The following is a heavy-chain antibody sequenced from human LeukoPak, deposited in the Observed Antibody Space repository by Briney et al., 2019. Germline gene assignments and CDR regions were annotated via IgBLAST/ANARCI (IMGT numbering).Heavy chain of an antibody. CDR2: IKQDGSEK. CDR1: GFTFTSFW. CDR3: VGSGWHVYFDF. V-gene: IGHV3-7*01. D-gene: IGHD6-19*01. J-gene: IGHJ4*02. Sequence: PGGSLRLSCAASGFTFTSFWMTWVRQAPGKGLEWVANIKQDGSEKYYVDSVKGRFTISRDNDKNSVYLQMSSLRADDTAVYFCVGSGWHVYFDFWGQGTLVTVSS.